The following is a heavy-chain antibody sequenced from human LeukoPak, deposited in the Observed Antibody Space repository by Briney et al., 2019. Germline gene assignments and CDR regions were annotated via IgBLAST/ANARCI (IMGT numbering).Heavy chain of an antibody. CDR3: AREGSDEGWFDP. J-gene: IGHJ5*02. D-gene: IGHD2-15*01. CDR1: GYTFTKYT. Sequence: GASVKVSCKASGYTFTKYTMNWVRQAPGQGLEWMGWISTSTGNPTYAQGFTGRFVFSLDISVSTAYLQINSLEAEDTAVYYCAREGSDEGWFDPWGQGTLVTVSS. V-gene: IGHV7-4-1*02. CDR2: ISTSTGNP.